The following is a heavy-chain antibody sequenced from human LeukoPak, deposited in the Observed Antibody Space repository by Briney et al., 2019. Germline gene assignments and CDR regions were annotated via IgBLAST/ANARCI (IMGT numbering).Heavy chain of an antibody. Sequence: GESLKISCKGSGYNFTSHWIGWVRQMPGKGLEWMGIVYPGDSDTRYSPSFQGQVTISADKSISTAYLQWSSLKASDTAMYYCARREYYDSSGRNWFDPWGQGTLVTVSS. V-gene: IGHV5-51*01. CDR2: VYPGDSDT. J-gene: IGHJ5*02. CDR3: ARREYYDSSGRNWFDP. D-gene: IGHD3-22*01. CDR1: GYNFTSHW.